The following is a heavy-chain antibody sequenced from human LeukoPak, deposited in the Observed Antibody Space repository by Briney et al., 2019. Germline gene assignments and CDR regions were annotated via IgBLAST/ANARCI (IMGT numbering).Heavy chain of an antibody. Sequence: ASVKVSCKASGGTFSSYAISWVRQAPGQGLEWMGGIIPIFGTANYAQKFQGRVTITADESTSTAYMELSSLRSEDTAVYYCARARGYCSGGSCYSGRWFDPWGQGTQVTVSS. CDR2: IIPIFGTA. V-gene: IGHV1-69*13. J-gene: IGHJ5*02. CDR1: GGTFSSYA. D-gene: IGHD2-15*01. CDR3: ARARGYCSGGSCYSGRWFDP.